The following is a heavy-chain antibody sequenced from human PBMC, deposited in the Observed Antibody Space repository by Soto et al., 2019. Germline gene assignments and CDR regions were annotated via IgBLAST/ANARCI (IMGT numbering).Heavy chain of an antibody. V-gene: IGHV4-39*01. Sequence: SETLSLTCSVSGASISGSYYYWWWLRHSPGKGPEWIGSVFYTGFTSYNPSLESRVSVSVDTSKSQFSLKLSAVTAADTAVYYCATSQKGYNWNYFDHWGQGALVTVSS. CDR3: ATSQKGYNWNYFDH. CDR2: VFYTGFT. CDR1: GASISGSYYY. J-gene: IGHJ4*02. D-gene: IGHD1-20*01.